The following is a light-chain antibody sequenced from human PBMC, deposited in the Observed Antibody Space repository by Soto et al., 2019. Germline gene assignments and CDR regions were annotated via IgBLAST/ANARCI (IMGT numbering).Light chain of an antibody. CDR3: QQSYSTLGT. V-gene: IGKV1-39*01. CDR2: AAS. J-gene: IGKJ2*01. Sequence: DIQMTQSPSSLSASVGDRVTITCRASQSISSYLNWYQQKPGKAPKLLIYAASSLHSGVPSRFSSSGSGTDFTLIISSLQPEDFATYYCQQSYSTLGTFGQGTKLEIK. CDR1: QSISSY.